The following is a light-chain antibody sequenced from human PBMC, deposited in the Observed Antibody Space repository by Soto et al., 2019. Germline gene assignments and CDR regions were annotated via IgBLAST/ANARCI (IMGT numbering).Light chain of an antibody. V-gene: IGLV2-18*02. Sequence: QSALTQPRSVSGSPGQSVTISCTGLSSDVAIYNRVSWYQQPPGTAPRLIIYEVSNRPSGVPGRFSGSRSGNTASLAISGLQPEDEADYYCGSYAGGHTWVFGTGTKLTVL. CDR2: EVS. J-gene: IGLJ1*01. CDR3: GSYAGGHTWV. CDR1: SSDVAIYNR.